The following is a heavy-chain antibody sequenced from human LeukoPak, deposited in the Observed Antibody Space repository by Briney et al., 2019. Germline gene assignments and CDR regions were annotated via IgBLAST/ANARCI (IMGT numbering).Heavy chain of an antibody. J-gene: IGHJ4*02. Sequence: SETLSLTCTVSGGSISSGSYYWSWIRQPAGKGLEWIGRIYTSGSTNYNPSLKSRVTISVDTSKNQFSLKLSSVTAADTAVYYCAGALPSGWSPFDYWGQGTLVTVSS. CDR1: GGSISSGSYY. V-gene: IGHV4-61*02. CDR3: AGALPSGWSPFDY. CDR2: IYTSGST. D-gene: IGHD6-19*01.